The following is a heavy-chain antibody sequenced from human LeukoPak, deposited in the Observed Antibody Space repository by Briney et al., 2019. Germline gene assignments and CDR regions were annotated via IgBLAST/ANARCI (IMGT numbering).Heavy chain of an antibody. CDR3: ARVVAVADGWPLDY. CDR2: ISSSSSYT. V-gene: IGHV3-11*06. Sequence: GGSLRLSCAASGFTFSDYYMSWIRQAPGKGLEWVSYISSSSSYTNYADSVKGRFTISRDNAKNSLYLQMNSLRAEDTAVYYCARVVAVADGWPLDYWVQGTLVTV. J-gene: IGHJ4*02. CDR1: GFTFSDYY. D-gene: IGHD6-19*01.